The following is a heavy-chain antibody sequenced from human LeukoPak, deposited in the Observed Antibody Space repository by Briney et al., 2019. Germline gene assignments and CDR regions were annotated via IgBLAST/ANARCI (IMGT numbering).Heavy chain of an antibody. CDR1: GFTFNSYA. CDR3: AKERSEVVVAATNY. V-gene: IGHV3-23*01. J-gene: IGHJ4*02. D-gene: IGHD2-15*01. CDR2: ITGGGDTT. Sequence: GGYLRISCAGSGFTFNSYAMTWLRQAPGKGLERVSSITGGGDTTYYAASVRGLFTISRDNSKNTLSLQNISLSAEDTAVYYCAKERSEVVVAATNYWCQGTLVNVTS.